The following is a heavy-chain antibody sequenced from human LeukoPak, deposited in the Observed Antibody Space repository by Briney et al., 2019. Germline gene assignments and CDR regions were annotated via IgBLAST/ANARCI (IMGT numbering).Heavy chain of an antibody. CDR3: ARDRGLDY. J-gene: IGHJ4*02. V-gene: IGHV3-30-3*01. Sequence: GGSLRLSCAASGFIFSNYNMSWVRQAPGKGLEWVAVISYDGSNKYYADSVKGRFTISRDNSKNTLYLQMNSLRAEDTAVYYCARDRGLDYWGQGTLVTVSS. D-gene: IGHD3-10*01. CDR1: GFIFSNYN. CDR2: ISYDGSNK.